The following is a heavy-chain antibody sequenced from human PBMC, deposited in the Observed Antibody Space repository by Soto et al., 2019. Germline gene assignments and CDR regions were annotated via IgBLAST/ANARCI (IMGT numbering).Heavy chain of an antibody. J-gene: IGHJ4*02. D-gene: IGHD6-13*01. Sequence: GGSLRLSCAASGFTFSSYAMHWVRQAPGKGLEWVAVISYDGGNKDYADSVKGRFTISRDNSKNTLYLQMSSLRAEDTAVYYCAREAESFDYWGQGTLVTVSS. CDR2: ISYDGGNK. CDR3: AREAESFDY. CDR1: GFTFSSYA. V-gene: IGHV3-30-3*01.